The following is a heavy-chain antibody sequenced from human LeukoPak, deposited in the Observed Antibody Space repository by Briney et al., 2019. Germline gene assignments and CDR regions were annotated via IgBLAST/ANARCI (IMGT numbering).Heavy chain of an antibody. CDR3: ARSIRFLEWLCETRVCPKKYYFDY. CDR2: MNPNSGNT. J-gene: IGHJ4*02. V-gene: IGHV1-8*01. D-gene: IGHD3-3*01. Sequence: ASVTVSCKASGYTFTSYDINWVRQATGQGLEWMGWMNPNSGNTGYAQKFQGRVTMTRNTSISTAYMELSSLRSEDTAVYYCARSIRFLEWLCETRVCPKKYYFDYWGQGTLVTVSS. CDR1: GYTFTSYD.